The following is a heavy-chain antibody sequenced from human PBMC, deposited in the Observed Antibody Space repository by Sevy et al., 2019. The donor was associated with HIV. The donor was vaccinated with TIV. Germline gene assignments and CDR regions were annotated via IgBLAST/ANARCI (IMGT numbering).Heavy chain of an antibody. V-gene: IGHV3-9*01. CDR1: GFTFSSYV. J-gene: IGHJ4*02. Sequence: GGSLRLSCAASGFTFSSYVMHWVRQAPGKGLEWVSGISWNSGSIGYADSVKGRFTISRDNAKNSLYLQMKSLRAEDTALYYCARWRGSGWYNNYFDSWGQGTLVTVSS. CDR3: ARWRGSGWYNNYFDS. CDR2: ISWNSGSI. D-gene: IGHD6-19*01.